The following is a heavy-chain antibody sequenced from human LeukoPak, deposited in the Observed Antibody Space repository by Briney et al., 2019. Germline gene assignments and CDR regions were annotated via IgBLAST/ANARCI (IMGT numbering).Heavy chain of an antibody. Sequence: PSQTLSLTCTVSGGSIRSGDYYWSWLRQPPGTGLEWIGYIYYSGSTYYNPSLKSRVTISVDTSKNQFSLKLSSVTAADTAVYYCARGEVTTYYIDYWGQGTLVTVSS. D-gene: IGHD4-11*01. J-gene: IGHJ4*02. V-gene: IGHV4-30-4*08. CDR3: ARGEVTTYYIDY. CDR2: IYYSGST. CDR1: GGSIRSGDYY.